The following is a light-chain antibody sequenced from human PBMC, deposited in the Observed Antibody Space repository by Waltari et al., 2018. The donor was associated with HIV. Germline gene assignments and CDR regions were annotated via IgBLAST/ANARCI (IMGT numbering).Light chain of an antibody. CDR2: VGTGGIVG. J-gene: IGLJ2*01. CDR3: GADHGSGSNFFVV. V-gene: IGLV9-49*01. CDR1: SGYSNYK. Sequence: PPSASASLGASVTLTCTLSSGYSNYKVDWYQQRPGKGPRFVMRVGTGGIVGSKGDGIPDRFSVLGSGLNRYLTIKNIQEEDESDYHCGADHGSGSNFFVVFGGGTKLTVL.